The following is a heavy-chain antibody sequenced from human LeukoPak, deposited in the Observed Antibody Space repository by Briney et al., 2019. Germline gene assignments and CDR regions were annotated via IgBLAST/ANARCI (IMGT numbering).Heavy chain of an antibody. CDR1: GFTFSSYE. CDR2: ISSSGSIT. V-gene: IGHV3-48*03. D-gene: IGHD6-19*01. CDR3: ANSDAYSSTSFDY. J-gene: IGHJ4*02. Sequence: GGSLRLYCAASGFTFSSYEMNWVRQAPGKGLEWVSHISSSGSITYYADSVKGRFTISRDNSKNTLYLQMSTLRAEDTAVYYCANSDAYSSTSFDYWGQGTLVTVSS.